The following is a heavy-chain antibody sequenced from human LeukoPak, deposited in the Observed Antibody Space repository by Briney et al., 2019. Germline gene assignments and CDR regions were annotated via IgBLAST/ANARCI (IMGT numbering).Heavy chain of an antibody. J-gene: IGHJ5*02. Sequence: PSETLSLTCTVSGGSISSYYWSWIRQPPGKGLEWIGYIYYSGSTNYNPSLKSRVTISVDTSKNQFSLKVSSVSAADTAVYYCARAYSSSWYWNWFDPWGQGTLVTVSS. V-gene: IGHV4-59*08. CDR3: ARAYSSSWYWNWFDP. CDR1: GGSISSYY. CDR2: IYYSGST. D-gene: IGHD6-13*01.